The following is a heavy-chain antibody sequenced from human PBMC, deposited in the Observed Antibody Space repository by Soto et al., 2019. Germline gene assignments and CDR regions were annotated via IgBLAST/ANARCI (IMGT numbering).Heavy chain of an antibody. Sequence: GGSLRLSCTVSGFAFNNYGINWVRQAPGKGLEWVSSISKSDYTYYSGSVTGRFTISRGSAKNSVSLQMNTLRVEDTAVYYCAREDSIIIPAVSDFWGQGTLVTVSS. CDR3: AREDSIIIPAVSDF. CDR1: GFAFNNYG. V-gene: IGHV3-21*01. D-gene: IGHD2-2*01. J-gene: IGHJ4*02. CDR2: ISKSDYT.